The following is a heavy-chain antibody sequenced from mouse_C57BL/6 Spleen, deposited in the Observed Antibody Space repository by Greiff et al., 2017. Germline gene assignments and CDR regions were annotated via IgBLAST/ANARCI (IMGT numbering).Heavy chain of an antibody. CDR2: IYPGDGDT. CDR3: ARGTGPNWYFDV. V-gene: IGHV1-80*01. D-gene: IGHD3-1*01. J-gene: IGHJ1*03. Sequence: LQESGAELVKPGASVKISCKASGYAFSSYWMNWVKQRPGKGLEWIGQIYPGDGDTNYNGKFKGKATLTADKSSSTAYMQLSSLTSEDSAVYFCARGTGPNWYFDVWGTGTTVTVSS. CDR1: GYAFSSYW.